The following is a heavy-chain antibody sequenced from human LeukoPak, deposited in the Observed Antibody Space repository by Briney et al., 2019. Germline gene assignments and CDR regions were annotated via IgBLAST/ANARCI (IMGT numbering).Heavy chain of an antibody. J-gene: IGHJ4*02. V-gene: IGHV1-2*06. D-gene: IGHD5-18*01. CDR3: ARARIQLWLLNDY. CDR1: GYTFSDFY. Sequence: ASVKVSCKSSGYTFSDFYLHWVRQAPGQGLEWMGRINPNSGGTNYAQKFQGRVTMTRDTSISTAYMELSRLRSDDTAVYYCARARIQLWLLNDYWGQGTLVTVSS. CDR2: INPNSGGT.